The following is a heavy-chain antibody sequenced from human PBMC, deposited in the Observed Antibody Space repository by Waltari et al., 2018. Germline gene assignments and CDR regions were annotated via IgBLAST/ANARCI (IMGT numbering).Heavy chain of an antibody. Sequence: QVQLQESGLGLVKPSETLSLPCTVAGGPISRDYWRWIRQPPGKGLEWIGYIYYSGSTNYNPSLKSRVTISVDTSKNQFSLKLSSVTAADTAVYYCARDRGTAIFDYWGQGTLVTVSS. V-gene: IGHV4-59*01. CDR3: ARDRGTAIFDY. J-gene: IGHJ4*02. CDR2: IYYSGST. CDR1: GGPISRDY. D-gene: IGHD2-21*02.